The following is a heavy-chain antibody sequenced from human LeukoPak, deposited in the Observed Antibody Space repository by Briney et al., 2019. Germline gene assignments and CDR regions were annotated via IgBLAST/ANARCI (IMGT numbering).Heavy chain of an antibody. CDR3: ARDKSVVVPASLDY. D-gene: IGHD2-2*01. CDR2: ISAYNGNT. CDR1: GYTFTSYG. J-gene: IGHJ4*02. Sequence: ASVKVSCKASGYTFTSYGISWVRQAPGQGLEWMGWISAYNGNTNYAQKLQGRVTMTTDTSTGTAYMELRSLRSDDTAVYYCARDKSVVVPASLDYWGQGTLVTVSS. V-gene: IGHV1-18*01.